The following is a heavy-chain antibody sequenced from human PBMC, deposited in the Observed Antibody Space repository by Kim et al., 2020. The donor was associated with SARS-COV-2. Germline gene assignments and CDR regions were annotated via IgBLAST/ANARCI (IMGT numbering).Heavy chain of an antibody. Sequence: SETLSLTCAVYGGSLSGYYWTWIRQPPGKGLEWIGEANDSGRTNYNPSLKSRVTISLDTSKSQFSLKLTSVTAADTAVYYCARIPTIVRGILTPFNWFDSWGQGTLVTVSS. V-gene: IGHV4-34*01. CDR1: GGSLSGYY. D-gene: IGHD3-10*01. J-gene: IGHJ5*01. CDR2: ANDSGRT. CDR3: ARIPTIVRGILTPFNWFDS.